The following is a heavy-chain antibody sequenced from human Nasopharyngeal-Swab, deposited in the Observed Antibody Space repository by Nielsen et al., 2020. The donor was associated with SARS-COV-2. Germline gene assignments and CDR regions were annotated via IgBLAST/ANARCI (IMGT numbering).Heavy chain of an antibody. CDR2: ISYDGSNK. CDR3: AKDKDGAFDI. D-gene: IGHD5-24*01. CDR1: GFTFSSYG. Sequence: GGSLRLSCAASGFTFSSYGMHWVRQAPGKGLEWVAVISYDGSNKYYADSVKGRFTIPRDNSKNTLYLQMNSLRAEDTAVYYCAKDKDGAFDIWGQGTMVTVSS. V-gene: IGHV3-30*18. J-gene: IGHJ3*02.